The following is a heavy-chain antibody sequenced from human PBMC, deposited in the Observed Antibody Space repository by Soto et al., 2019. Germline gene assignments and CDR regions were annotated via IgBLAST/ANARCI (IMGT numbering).Heavy chain of an antibody. J-gene: IGHJ4*02. D-gene: IGHD2-2*01. CDR2: ISAYNDNT. CDR3: ATYCITTSCPPY. Sequence: ASVKVSCKASGYTFTSYGISWVRQAPGQGLEWMGWISAYNDNTKYAQKLQGRVTMTRDTSTSTVHMELSSLRSEDTAVYYCATYCITTSCPPYWGQGTLVTVSS. CDR1: GYTFTSYG. V-gene: IGHV1-18*01.